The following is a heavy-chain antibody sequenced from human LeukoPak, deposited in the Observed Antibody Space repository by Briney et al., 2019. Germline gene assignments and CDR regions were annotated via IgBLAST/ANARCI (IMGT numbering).Heavy chain of an antibody. Sequence: GGSLRLSCAASGFTFTKYAMSWVRQAPGKGLEWVSVITGSGGFTQYADSVKGRFTISRDNSKNTVYLQMNSLRVEDTALYYCVRSLDYWGQGTLVTVSS. CDR3: VRSLDY. CDR1: GFTFTKYA. J-gene: IGHJ4*02. V-gene: IGHV3-23*01. CDR2: ITGSGGFT.